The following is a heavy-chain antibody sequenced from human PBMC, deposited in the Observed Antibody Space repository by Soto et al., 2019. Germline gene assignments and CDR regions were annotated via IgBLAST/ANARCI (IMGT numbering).Heavy chain of an antibody. J-gene: IGHJ6*02. Sequence: EVQLVESGGGLVKPGGSLRLSCAASGFTFSSYSMNWVRQAPGKGLEWVSSISSSSSYIYYADSVKGRFTISRDNAKNSLYLQMNSLRAEDTAVYYCARDRWDGDYVGYGMDVWGQGTTVTVSS. CDR1: GFTFSSYS. CDR3: ARDRWDGDYVGYGMDV. CDR2: ISSSSSYI. D-gene: IGHD4-17*01. V-gene: IGHV3-21*01.